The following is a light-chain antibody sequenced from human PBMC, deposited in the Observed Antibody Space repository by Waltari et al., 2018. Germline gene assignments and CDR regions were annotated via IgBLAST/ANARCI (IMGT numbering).Light chain of an antibody. CDR1: QDISKD. CDR2: GAS. J-gene: IGKJ1*01. CDR3: QQYDNLPVT. Sequence: IQITQSPSSRSASVRDRVTITCQASQDISKDLSWYQQKPRKAPKLLIYGASNLETGVPSRFSGSGSRTDFTFTISSLQPEDVATYYCQQYDNLPVTFGQGTKVEIK. V-gene: IGKV1-33*01.